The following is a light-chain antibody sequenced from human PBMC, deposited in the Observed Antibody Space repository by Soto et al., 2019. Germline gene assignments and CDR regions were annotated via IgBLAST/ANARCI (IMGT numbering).Light chain of an antibody. CDR2: EGS. J-gene: IGLJ1*01. CDR1: SSVVGSYNL. CDR3: CSYAGSSTHV. V-gene: IGLV2-23*01. Sequence: QSVLTQPASVSGSPGQLITISCTGTSSVVGSYNLVSWYQQHPGKAPKLMIYEGSKRPSGVSNRFSGSKSGNTASLTISGLQAEDEADYYCCSYAGSSTHVFRTGTKVTVL.